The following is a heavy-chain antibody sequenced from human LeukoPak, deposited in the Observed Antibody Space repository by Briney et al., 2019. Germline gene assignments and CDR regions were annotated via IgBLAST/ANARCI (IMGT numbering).Heavy chain of an antibody. Sequence: ASVKVSCKASGYTFTSYDINWVRQATGQGLEWMGWMNPNSGNTGYAQKFQGRVTITADKSTSTAYMELSSLRSEDTAVYYCARAAQSGWGGYNYYDYWGQGTLVTVSS. CDR3: ARAAQSGWGGYNYYDY. V-gene: IGHV1-8*01. J-gene: IGHJ4*02. CDR2: MNPNSGNT. D-gene: IGHD5-24*01. CDR1: GYTFTSYD.